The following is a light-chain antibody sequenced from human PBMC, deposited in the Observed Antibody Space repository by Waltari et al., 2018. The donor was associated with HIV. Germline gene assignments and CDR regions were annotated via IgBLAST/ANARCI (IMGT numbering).Light chain of an antibody. CDR1: QSVDKK. CDR2: AAS. CDR3: QQDKSGPPWT. J-gene: IGKJ1*01. Sequence: EVVMTQSPATLSASPGERVTLSCRARQSVDKKLAWYHQKPGQSPRLLIYAASSATTTLPARFSGTGSGTECNLTNSSLKSEDFAVYYCQQDKSGPPWTFGQGTKVEIK. V-gene: IGKV3-15*01.